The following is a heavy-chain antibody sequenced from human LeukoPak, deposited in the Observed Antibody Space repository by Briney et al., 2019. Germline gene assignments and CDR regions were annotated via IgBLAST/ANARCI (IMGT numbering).Heavy chain of an antibody. Sequence: PSGTPSLTCAVSGDSISSSNWWSWVRQPPGKGLEWIGEIYHSGSTNYNPSLKSRVTISVDKSKNHFSLKLSSVTAADTAMYYCARGRYHQPLQFDYWGQGTLVTVSS. CDR2: IYHSGST. D-gene: IGHD2-2*01. CDR3: ARGRYHQPLQFDY. CDR1: GDSISSSNW. J-gene: IGHJ4*02. V-gene: IGHV4-4*02.